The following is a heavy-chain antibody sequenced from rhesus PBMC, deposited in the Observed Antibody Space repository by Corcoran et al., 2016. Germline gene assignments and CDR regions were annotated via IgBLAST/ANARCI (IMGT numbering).Heavy chain of an antibody. J-gene: IGHJ6*01. CDR1: GGYISGYSY. CDR3: AIARTGYYIYDGLDS. D-gene: IGHD3-3*01. CDR2: IYGNSAST. V-gene: IGHV4-73*01. Sequence: QVQLQQWGEGLVKPSETLSLTCAVYGGYISGYSYWRWIRQPPGTGMYWIGYIYGNSASTNYNPSLKNRVTISKDTSKNQFSLKLSSVTAAHMAVYYCAIARTGYYIYDGLDSWGQGVVFTVSS.